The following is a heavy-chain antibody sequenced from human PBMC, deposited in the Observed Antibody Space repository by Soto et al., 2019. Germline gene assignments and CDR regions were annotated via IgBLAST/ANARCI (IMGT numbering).Heavy chain of an antibody. D-gene: IGHD5-12*01. Sequence: QVPLVQSGAEVKKPGSSVKVSCKASGGTFSSYAISWVRQAPGQGLEWMGGIIPIFGTANYAQKFQGRVTITADESTSTAYMELSSLRSEDTAVYYCARRYSGYGGGWFYFDYWGQGTLVTVSS. CDR2: IIPIFGTA. V-gene: IGHV1-69*01. J-gene: IGHJ4*02. CDR1: GGTFSSYA. CDR3: ARRYSGYGGGWFYFDY.